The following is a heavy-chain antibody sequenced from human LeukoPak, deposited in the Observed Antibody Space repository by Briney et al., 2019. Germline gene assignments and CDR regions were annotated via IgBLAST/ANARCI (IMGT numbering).Heavy chain of an antibody. J-gene: IGHJ6*03. CDR3: ARFPRVAATQYFYYNYYMDV. D-gene: IGHD2-15*01. Sequence: ASVKVSCKASGGTFSSYAISWVRQAPGQGLEWMGGIIPIFGTANYAQKFQGRVTITADKSTSTAYMELSSLRSEDTAVYFCARFPRVAATQYFYYNYYMDVWGKGTTVTVSS. V-gene: IGHV1-69*06. CDR1: GGTFSSYA. CDR2: IIPIFGTA.